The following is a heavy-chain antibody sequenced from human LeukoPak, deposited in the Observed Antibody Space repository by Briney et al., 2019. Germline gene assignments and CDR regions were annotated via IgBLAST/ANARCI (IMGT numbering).Heavy chain of an antibody. D-gene: IGHD5-24*01. CDR3: AKKKGGYKYDDFFDF. J-gene: IGHJ4*02. Sequence: GRSLRLSCAASGFSFSSYGMHWVRQAPGKGLEWVSAISYDGNTKYYVDSVKGRFTISRDNSKNMLYLQMNSLRGEDTAVYYCAKKKGGYKYDDFFDFWGQGTLVTVSS. CDR1: GFSFSSYG. V-gene: IGHV3-30*18. CDR2: ISYDGNTK.